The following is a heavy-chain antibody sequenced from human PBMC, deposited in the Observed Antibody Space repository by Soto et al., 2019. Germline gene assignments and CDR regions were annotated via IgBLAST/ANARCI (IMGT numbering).Heavy chain of an antibody. CDR1: GFTFSSFS. D-gene: IGHD3-3*01. Sequence: GGSLRLSCAASGFTFSSFSMNWVRQAPGKGLDWVSSISSSSSYIYYADSVTGRFTISRHNAKNSLYLQMNSLRAEDTAVYYCARAPTITIVGGVIGGVYPLDVWAQGTRVTVSS. V-gene: IGHV3-21*01. CDR2: ISSSSSYI. CDR3: ARAPTITIVGGVIGGVYPLDV. J-gene: IGHJ6*02.